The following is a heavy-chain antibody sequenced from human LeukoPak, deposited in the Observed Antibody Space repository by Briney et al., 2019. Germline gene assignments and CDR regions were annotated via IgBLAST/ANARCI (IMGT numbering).Heavy chain of an antibody. CDR3: AKEKDSSGYFDY. V-gene: IGHV3-23*01. CDR2: ISGSGGST. D-gene: IGHD2-15*01. Sequence: GGSLRLSCAASGSTFNSYAITWVRQAPGKGLEWVSGISGSGGSTYYADSVKGRFAISRDNSKNTLYLQMNSLRAEDTAVYYCAKEKDSSGYFDYWGQGTLVTVSS. J-gene: IGHJ4*02. CDR1: GSTFNSYA.